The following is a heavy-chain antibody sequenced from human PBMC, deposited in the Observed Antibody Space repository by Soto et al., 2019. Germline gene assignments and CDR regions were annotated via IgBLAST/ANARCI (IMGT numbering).Heavy chain of an antibody. V-gene: IGHV3-72*01. Sequence: EVQLVESGGGLVQPGGSLTLSCAVSGLTFGDHYMEWVRQAPGKGLEWVARSRNKAKSYSTDFAASVKGRFTTSRDESKNSLNLKMNSLMVEDTAVYYCSIVEGAWGQGTLVTVSS. D-gene: IGHD1-26*01. CDR1: GLTFGDHY. CDR3: SIVEGA. CDR2: SRNKAKSYST. J-gene: IGHJ5*02.